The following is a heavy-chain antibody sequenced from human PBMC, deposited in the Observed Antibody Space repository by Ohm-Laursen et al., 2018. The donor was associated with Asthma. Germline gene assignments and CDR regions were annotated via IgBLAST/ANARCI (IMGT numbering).Heavy chain of an antibody. CDR3: AREGMRSSGWYFDY. Sequence: SETLSLTCPVSGGSISSYYWSWIRQPPGKGLEWIGYIYYSGSTNYNPSLKSRVTISVDTSKSQFSLKLSSVTAADTAVYYCAREGMRSSGWYFDYWGQGTLVTVSS. D-gene: IGHD6-19*01. J-gene: IGHJ4*02. V-gene: IGHV4-59*01. CDR2: IYYSGST. CDR1: GGSISSYY.